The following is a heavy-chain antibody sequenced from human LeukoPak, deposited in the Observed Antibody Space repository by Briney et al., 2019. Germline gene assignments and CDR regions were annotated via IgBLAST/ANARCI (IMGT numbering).Heavy chain of an antibody. V-gene: IGHV3-30*03. CDR1: GFTFSSYD. D-gene: IGHD2-21*02. Sequence: GGSLRLSCSASGFTFSSYDIHWVRQAPGKGLEWVAVISYDESVKYFADSVKGRLTISRDNSKNTVYLQMNSLRPEDTALYYCARVGCGADCYSEGALDIWGQGTLVTVSS. J-gene: IGHJ3*02. CDR3: ARVGCGADCYSEGALDI. CDR2: ISYDESVK.